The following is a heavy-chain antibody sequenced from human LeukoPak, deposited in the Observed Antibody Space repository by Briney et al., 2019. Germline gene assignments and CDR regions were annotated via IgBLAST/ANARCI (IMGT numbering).Heavy chain of an antibody. Sequence: KPSETLSLTCAVYGGSFSGYYWSWIRQPPGKGLEWVSSISTSSSYIYYADSVKGRFTISRDNAKNSLYLQMNSRRGEDTAVYYCARDRDFDSWGQGTLVTVSS. V-gene: IGHV3-21*01. D-gene: IGHD3-10*01. CDR2: ISTSSSYI. CDR1: GGSFSGYY. CDR3: ARDRDFDS. J-gene: IGHJ4*02.